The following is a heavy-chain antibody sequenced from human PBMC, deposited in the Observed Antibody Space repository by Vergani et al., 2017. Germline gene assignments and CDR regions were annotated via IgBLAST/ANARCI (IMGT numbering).Heavy chain of an antibody. D-gene: IGHD3-3*01. Sequence: EVQLVESGGGLVQPGGSLRLSCAASGFTFSSYSMNWVRQAPGKGLEWVSYISSSSSTIYYADSVKGRFTISRDNAKNSLYLQMNSLRAEDTAVYYCAKDRVTRMGVVIGYFDYWGQGTLVTVSS. V-gene: IGHV3-48*04. J-gene: IGHJ4*02. CDR2: ISSSSSTI. CDR1: GFTFSSYS. CDR3: AKDRVTRMGVVIGYFDY.